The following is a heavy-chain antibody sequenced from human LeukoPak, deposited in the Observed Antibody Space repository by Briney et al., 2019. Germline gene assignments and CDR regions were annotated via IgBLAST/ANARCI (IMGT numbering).Heavy chain of an antibody. CDR3: ARGLYSSGWAEYFQH. J-gene: IGHJ1*01. D-gene: IGHD6-19*01. CDR1: GYTFTIYA. V-gene: IGHV1-3*01. CDR2: INAGNGNT. Sequence: ASVTVSFKASGYTFTIYAMHWVRQAPGQRLEWMGWINAGNGNTKYSQKFQGRVTITRDTSASTAYMELSSLRSEDTAVYYCARGLYSSGWAEYFQHWGQGTLVTVSS.